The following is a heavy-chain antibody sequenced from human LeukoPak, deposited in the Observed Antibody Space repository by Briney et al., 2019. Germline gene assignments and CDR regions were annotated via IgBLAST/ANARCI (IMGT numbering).Heavy chain of an antibody. J-gene: IGHJ5*02. CDR1: GGSISSSSYY. V-gene: IGHV4-39*07. CDR3: ARGVTRNWFDP. Sequence: SETLSLTCTVSGGSISSSSYYWGWIREHRGKGLEWIESIYYSGSIYYNPSLKSRVTISVDTSKNQFSLQLCSVTASDTAVYYCARGVTRNWFDPWGQGTLVTVSS. D-gene: IGHD4-11*01. CDR2: IYYSGSI.